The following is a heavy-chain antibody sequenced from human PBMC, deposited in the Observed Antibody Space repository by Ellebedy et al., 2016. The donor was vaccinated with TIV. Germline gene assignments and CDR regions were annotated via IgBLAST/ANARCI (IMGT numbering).Heavy chain of an antibody. Sequence: GGSLRLSCAASGFTFSDYYMSWIRQAPGKGLEWVSYISSSSSYIYYADSVKGRFTISRDNAKNSLYLQMNSLRAEDTAVYYCARIPDYYGSGNIDYWGQGTLVTVSS. V-gene: IGHV3-11*06. CDR2: ISSSSSYI. CDR3: ARIPDYYGSGNIDY. CDR1: GFTFSDYY. D-gene: IGHD3-10*01. J-gene: IGHJ4*02.